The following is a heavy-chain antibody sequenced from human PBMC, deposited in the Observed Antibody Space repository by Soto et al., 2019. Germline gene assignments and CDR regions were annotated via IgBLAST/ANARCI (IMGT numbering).Heavy chain of an antibody. CDR3: AKDLWFGELSYGPDY. Sequence: EVQLLESGGGLVQPGGSLRLSCAASGFTFSSYAMSWVRQAPGKGLEWVSAISGSGGSTYYADSVKGRFTIPRDNSKNTLYLQMNSLRAEDTAVYYCAKDLWFGELSYGPDYWGQGTLSPSPQ. D-gene: IGHD3-10*01. CDR2: ISGSGGST. J-gene: IGHJ4*02. CDR1: GFTFSSYA. V-gene: IGHV3-23*01.